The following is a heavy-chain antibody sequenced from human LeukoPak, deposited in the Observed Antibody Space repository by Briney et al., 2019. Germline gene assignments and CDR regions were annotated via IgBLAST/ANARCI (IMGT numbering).Heavy chain of an antibody. Sequence: GSLRLSCAASGFTFSSYAMSWVRQAPGKGLEWVSAISGSGGSTYYADSVKGRFTISRDNSKNTLYLQMNSLRAEDTAVYYCARAVAGSRGPYYFDYWGQGTLVTVSS. V-gene: IGHV3-23*01. D-gene: IGHD6-19*01. CDR2: ISGSGGST. CDR3: ARAVAGSRGPYYFDY. CDR1: GFTFSSYA. J-gene: IGHJ4*02.